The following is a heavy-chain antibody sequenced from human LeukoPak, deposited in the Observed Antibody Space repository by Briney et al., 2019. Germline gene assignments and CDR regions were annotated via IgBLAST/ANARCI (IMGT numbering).Heavy chain of an antibody. Sequence: GGSLRLSCAASGFTFSSYSMNWVRLAPGKGLEWVSSISSRSSYIYYADSVKGRFTISRDNAKNSLYLQMNSLRAEDTAVYYCARDIAVAGYYYYGMDVWGQGTTVTVSS. CDR1: GFTFSSYS. V-gene: IGHV3-21*01. CDR3: ARDIAVAGYYYYGMDV. J-gene: IGHJ6*02. CDR2: ISSRSSYI. D-gene: IGHD6-19*01.